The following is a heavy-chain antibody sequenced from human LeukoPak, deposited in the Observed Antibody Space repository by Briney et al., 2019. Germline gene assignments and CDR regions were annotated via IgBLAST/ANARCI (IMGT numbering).Heavy chain of an antibody. CDR2: INANSGGT. D-gene: IGHD3-9*01. J-gene: IGHJ5*02. Sequence: ASVKVSCKASGYTFTGYYMHWVRQAPGQGLEWMGWINANSGGTNYAQKFRGRVTMTRDTSISTAYMELSRLRSDDTAVYYCARDFLTGYYTYNWFDPWGQGTLVTVSS. CDR3: ARDFLTGYYTYNWFDP. V-gene: IGHV1-2*02. CDR1: GYTFTGYY.